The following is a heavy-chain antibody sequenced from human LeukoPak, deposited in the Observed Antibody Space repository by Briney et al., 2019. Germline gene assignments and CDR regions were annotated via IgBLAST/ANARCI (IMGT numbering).Heavy chain of an antibody. CDR3: ARWGKYYYDSSGYYY. CDR2: IHPNSGGT. J-gene: IGHJ4*02. D-gene: IGHD3-22*01. CDR1: GYTFTGYY. V-gene: IGHV1-2*04. Sequence: ASVKVSCKASGYTFTGYYMHWVRQAPGQGLEWMGWIHPNSGGTKYAQRFQGWVTVTRDTSISTVYMELSRLRSDDTAVYYCARWGKYYYDSSGYYYWGQGTLVSVSS.